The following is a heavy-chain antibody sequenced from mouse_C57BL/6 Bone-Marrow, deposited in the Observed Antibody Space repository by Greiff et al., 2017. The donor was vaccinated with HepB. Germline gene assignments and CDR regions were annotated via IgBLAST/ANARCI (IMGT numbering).Heavy chain of an antibody. D-gene: IGHD3-2*02. CDR2: IDPSDSYT. CDR1: GYTFTSYW. J-gene: IGHJ3*01. Sequence: QVHVKQPGAELVMPGASVKLSCKASGYTFTSYWMHWVKQRPGQGLEWIGEIDPSDSYTNYNQKFKGKSTLTVDKSSSTAYMQLSSLTSEDSAVYYCARPLDSAGRGFAYWGQGTLVTVSA. V-gene: IGHV1-69*01. CDR3: ARPLDSAGRGFAY.